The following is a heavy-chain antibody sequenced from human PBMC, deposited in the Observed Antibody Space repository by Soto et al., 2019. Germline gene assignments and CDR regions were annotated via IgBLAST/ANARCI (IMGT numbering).Heavy chain of an antibody. CDR2: ITKSTDAT. Sequence: GGSLRLSCAASGFAFSGYTMNWVRQAPGKELEKVSTITKSTDATYYADSVKGRFTISRDNAKNSLFLQVNSLRAEVTAVYYCARDRGGRGWPTFDSWGQGTLVTVSS. CDR3: ARDRGGRGWPTFDS. CDR1: GFAFSGYT. D-gene: IGHD6-19*01. J-gene: IGHJ4*02. V-gene: IGHV3-48*01.